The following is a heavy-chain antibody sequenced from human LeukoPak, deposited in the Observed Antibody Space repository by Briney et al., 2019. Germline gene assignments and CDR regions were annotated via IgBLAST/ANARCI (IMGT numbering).Heavy chain of an antibody. CDR3: ARDIYYDSSGYGGYGMDV. CDR2: ISAYNGNT. Sequence: ASVKVSCNASGYTFSSYGISWVRQAPGQGLEWMGWISAYNGNTNYAQKLQGRVTMTTDTSTSTAYMELRSLRSDDTAVYYCARDIYYDSSGYGGYGMDVWGQGTTVTVSS. CDR1: GYTFSSYG. V-gene: IGHV1-18*01. J-gene: IGHJ6*02. D-gene: IGHD3-22*01.